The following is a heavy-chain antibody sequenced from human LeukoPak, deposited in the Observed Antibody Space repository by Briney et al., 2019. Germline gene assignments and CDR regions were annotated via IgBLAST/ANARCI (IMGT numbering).Heavy chain of an antibody. CDR1: GGSISSSSYY. Sequence: SETLSLTCTVSGGSISSSSYYWGWIRQSPGKGLEWIGSIYYSGSTYYNPSLKSRVTISVDTSKNQFSLKVSSVTAADTAVYYCASGGGWVFNNWGQGTLVTVSS. V-gene: IGHV4-39*01. CDR2: IYYSGST. CDR3: ASGGGWVFNN. D-gene: IGHD6-19*01. J-gene: IGHJ4*02.